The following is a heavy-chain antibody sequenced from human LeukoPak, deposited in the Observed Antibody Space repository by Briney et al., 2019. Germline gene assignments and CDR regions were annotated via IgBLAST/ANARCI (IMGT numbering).Heavy chain of an antibody. CDR3: ARRNFGSSTSCYDCYYYGMDV. V-gene: IGHV3-30-3*01. D-gene: IGHD2-2*01. CDR2: ISYDGSNK. Sequence: PGGSLRLSCAASGFTFSSYAMHWVRQAPGKGLEWVAVISYDGSNKCYADSVKGRFTISRDNSKNTLYLQMNSLRAEDTAVYYCARRNFGSSTSCYDCYYYGMDVWGQGTTVTVSS. J-gene: IGHJ6*02. CDR1: GFTFSSYA.